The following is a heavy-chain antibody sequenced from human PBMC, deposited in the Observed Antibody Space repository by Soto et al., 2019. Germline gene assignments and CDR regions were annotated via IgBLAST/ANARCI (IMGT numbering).Heavy chain of an antibody. V-gene: IGHV2-5*02. CDR1: GFSLTTSGVG. D-gene: IGHD4-4*01. Sequence: QITLKESGPPLVKPTQTLTLTCTFSGFSLTTSGVGVGWIRQPPGKALEWVALIYWDDDRRYSPSLSGRLTISKDTSKNQVVLTMTNLDPADTATYYCAHRTSSSNYYEISGPDAFDIWGQGTLVTISS. CDR3: AHRTSSSNYYEISGPDAFDI. CDR2: IYWDDDR. J-gene: IGHJ3*02.